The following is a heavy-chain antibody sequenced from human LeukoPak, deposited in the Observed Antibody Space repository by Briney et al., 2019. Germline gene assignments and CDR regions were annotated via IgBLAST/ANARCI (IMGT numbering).Heavy chain of an antibody. J-gene: IGHJ4*02. CDR1: GIIFSDAW. CDR2: IKSKVDGVTI. D-gene: IGHD7-27*01. Sequence: GGSLRLSCAVSGIIFSDAWMNWVRQAPGKGLEWVGRIKSKVDGVTIDYAAPVKGRFTISRDDSKNILYLQMNSLKTEDTAVYYCTKDPPLTGGVYSAYWGQGTLVTVSS. CDR3: TKDPPLTGGVYSAY. V-gene: IGHV3-15*07.